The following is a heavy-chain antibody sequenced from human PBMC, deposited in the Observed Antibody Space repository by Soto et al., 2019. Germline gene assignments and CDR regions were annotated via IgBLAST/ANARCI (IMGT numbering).Heavy chain of an antibody. CDR2: IGGGGTDT. Sequence: EVQLLESGGELVQPGGSLRLSCAASGFTFSSYAMSWVRQAPGKGLEWVSGIGGGGTDTYYAKSVRGRFTISRDNSDNTLYLQMNSLRADDTAVYYCAKWGAIALADHDYFGMDVWGQGTTVAVSS. J-gene: IGHJ6*02. CDR3: AKWGAIALADHDYFGMDV. CDR1: GFTFSSYA. V-gene: IGHV3-23*01. D-gene: IGHD6-19*01.